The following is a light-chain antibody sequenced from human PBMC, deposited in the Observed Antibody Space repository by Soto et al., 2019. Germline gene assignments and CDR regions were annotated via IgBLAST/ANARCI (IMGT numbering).Light chain of an antibody. CDR1: SSDVGGFDY. CDR3: SSYTRISTLGGV. CDR2: DVS. Sequence: QSALTQPASVSGSPGQSITISCTGSSSDVGGFDYVSWYQQHPGKAPKLMIYDVSNRPSGVSNRFSGSKSGNTASLTISGLQAEDQADYYCSSYTRISTLGGVFGGGTKLTVL. V-gene: IGLV2-14*03. J-gene: IGLJ2*01.